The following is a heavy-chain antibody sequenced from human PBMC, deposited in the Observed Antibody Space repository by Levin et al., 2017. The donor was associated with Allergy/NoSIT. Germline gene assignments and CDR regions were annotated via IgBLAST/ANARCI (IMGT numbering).Heavy chain of an antibody. CDR3: ASTIGERSGSYLFDY. J-gene: IGHJ4*02. CDR1: GGTFSSYA. D-gene: IGHD3-10*01. Sequence: PGGSLRLSCKASGGTFSSYAISWVRQAPGQGLEWMGGIIPIFGTANYAQKFQGRVTITADKSTSTAYMELSSLRSEDTAVYYCASTIGERSGSYLFDYWGQGTLVTVSS. V-gene: IGHV1-69*06. CDR2: IIPIFGTA.